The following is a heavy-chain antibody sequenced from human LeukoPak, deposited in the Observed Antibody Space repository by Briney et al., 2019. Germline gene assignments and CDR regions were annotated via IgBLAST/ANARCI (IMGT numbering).Heavy chain of an antibody. CDR3: ARGGFLDPFDP. V-gene: IGHV4-59*01. J-gene: IGHJ5*02. CDR1: GGSISTYY. Sequence: SETLSLTCTVSGGSISTYYWNWIRPPPGKGLEWIAYIHYSGSTNYNPSLKSRVIISVDTSKNQCSLQLRSVTAADTAVYCCARGGFLDPFDPWGQGTLVTVPS. CDR2: IHYSGST. D-gene: IGHD1-1*01.